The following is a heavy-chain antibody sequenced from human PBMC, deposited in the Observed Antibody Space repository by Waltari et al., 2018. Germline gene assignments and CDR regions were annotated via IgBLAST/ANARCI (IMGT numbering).Heavy chain of an antibody. V-gene: IGHV4-39*07. J-gene: IGHJ6*02. CDR3: ATETAYGMDV. D-gene: IGHD1-1*01. CDR2: IYYSGST. Sequence: QLQLQESGPGLVKPSETLSLPCTVSGGSISSSSYYWGWIRQPPGKGLEWIGSIYYSGSTYYNPSLKSRVTISVDTSKNQFSLKLSSVTAADTAVYYCATETAYGMDVWGQGTTVTVSS. CDR1: GGSISSSSYY.